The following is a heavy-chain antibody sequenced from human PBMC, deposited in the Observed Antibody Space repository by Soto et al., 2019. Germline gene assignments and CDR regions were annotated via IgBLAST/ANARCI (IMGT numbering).Heavy chain of an antibody. J-gene: IGHJ6*02. CDR2: IYSGGST. Sequence: EVQLVESGGGLVQPGGSLRLSCAASGFTVSSNYMSWVRQAPGKGLEWVSVIYSGGSTYYADSVKGRFTISRHNSKNTLYLQMNSLIAEDTAVYYCARSDYDSSGPRFGMAVWGQGTTVTVSS. CDR3: ARSDYDSSGPRFGMAV. D-gene: IGHD3-22*01. CDR1: GFTVSSNY. V-gene: IGHV3-53*04.